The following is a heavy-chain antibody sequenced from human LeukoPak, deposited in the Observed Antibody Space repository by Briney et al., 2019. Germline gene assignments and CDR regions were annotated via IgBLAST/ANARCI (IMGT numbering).Heavy chain of an antibody. CDR2: ITSSGT. CDR1: GFTFSNYW. Sequence: GGSLRLSCAASGFTFSNYWMTWVRQAPGKGLEWVSSITSSGTFYADSVKGRFTISRDNSRNTVYLQLSSLRAEDTALYYCAKGDQPLLYGGAFDFWGQGTLLAVSS. CDR3: AKGDQPLLYGGAFDF. D-gene: IGHD2-2*02. J-gene: IGHJ4*02. V-gene: IGHV3-23*01.